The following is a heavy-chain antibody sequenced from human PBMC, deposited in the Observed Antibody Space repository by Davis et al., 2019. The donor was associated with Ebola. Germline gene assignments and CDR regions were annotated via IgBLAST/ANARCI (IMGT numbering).Heavy chain of an antibody. CDR3: AALPGYY. J-gene: IGHJ4*02. CDR2: INRDGSTT. Sequence: GESLKISCVGSGFMFDDYAMHWVRQAPGKGLVWVSCINRDGSTTTYADSVKGRFTISRDNAKNTLYLQMNNLRVEDTAVYYCAALPGYYWGQGTLVTVSS. V-gene: IGHV3-74*03. CDR1: GFMFDDYA. D-gene: IGHD1-26*01.